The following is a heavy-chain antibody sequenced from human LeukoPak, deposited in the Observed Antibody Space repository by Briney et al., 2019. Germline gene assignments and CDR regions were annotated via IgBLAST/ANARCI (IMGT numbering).Heavy chain of an antibody. J-gene: IGHJ4*02. V-gene: IGHV3-7*01. Sequence: GGSLRLSCAASGFTFSSYWMSWVRQAPGEGLEWVANIKQDGSEKYYVDSVKGRFTISRDNAKNSLYLQMNSLRAEDTAVYYCARDHGSMIVVSLDYWGQGTLVTVSS. D-gene: IGHD3-22*01. CDR3: ARDHGSMIVVSLDY. CDR1: GFTFSSYW. CDR2: IKQDGSEK.